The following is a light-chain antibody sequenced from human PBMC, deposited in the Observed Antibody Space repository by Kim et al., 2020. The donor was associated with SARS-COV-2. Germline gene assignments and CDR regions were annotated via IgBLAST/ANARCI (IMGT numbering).Light chain of an antibody. J-gene: IGLJ3*02. CDR1: SGDSSDA. CDR2: LNSDGSH. V-gene: IGLV4-69*01. CDR3: QTWGTGIQV. Sequence: ASVKLTSTLSSGDSSDAIAWHRQQREKGPRYLLKLNSDGSHSKGDGIPDRCSGASAGAERYLTISSLQTEDEADYYCQTWGTGIQVFGGGTQRTVL.